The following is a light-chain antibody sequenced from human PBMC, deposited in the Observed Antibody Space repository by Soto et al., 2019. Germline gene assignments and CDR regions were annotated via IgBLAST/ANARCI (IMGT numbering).Light chain of an antibody. CDR1: QSVRSNY. J-gene: IGKJ2*01. Sequence: EIVLTQSPGTLSLSPGEGATLSCRASQSVRSNYLAWYQQKPGQAPRLLIYGASSRATGIPDRFSGSGSGTDFTLTISRLEPEDFAVYYCQHYGGSPLYTFVQGTKREIK. CDR3: QHYGGSPLYT. CDR2: GAS. V-gene: IGKV3-20*01.